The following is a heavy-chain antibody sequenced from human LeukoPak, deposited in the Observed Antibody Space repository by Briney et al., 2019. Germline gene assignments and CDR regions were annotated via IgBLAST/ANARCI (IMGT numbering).Heavy chain of an antibody. J-gene: IGHJ3*02. V-gene: IGHV3-21*01. D-gene: IGHD3-22*01. CDR3: ARDLHYDSSGYDKDDAFDI. Sequence: GGSLRPSCAASGFTFSIYSMNWVRQAPGKGLEWVSSISSSSSYIYYADSVKGRFAISRDNAKNSLYLQMNSLRAEDTAVYYCARDLHYDSSGYDKDDAFDIWGQGTMVTVSS. CDR2: ISSSSSYI. CDR1: GFTFSIYS.